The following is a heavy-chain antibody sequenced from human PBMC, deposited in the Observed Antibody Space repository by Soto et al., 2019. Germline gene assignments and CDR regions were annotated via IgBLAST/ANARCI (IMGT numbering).Heavy chain of an antibody. CDR1: GFTFSTNA. CDR2: ISGNGYSS. V-gene: IGHV3-23*01. D-gene: IGHD5-12*01. J-gene: IGHJ3*02. Sequence: GGSLRLSCAGSGFTFSTNAMSWVRQAPGKWLEWVSTISGNGYSSDYADSVKGRFTVSRHNSKNTLYLQMNSLRAEDTAVYYCARARVSTPRLEDPFDIWGQGTMVTVSS. CDR3: ARARVSTPRLEDPFDI.